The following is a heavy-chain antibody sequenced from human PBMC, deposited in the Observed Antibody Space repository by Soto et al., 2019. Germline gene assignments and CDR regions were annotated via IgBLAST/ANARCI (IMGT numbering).Heavy chain of an antibody. J-gene: IGHJ5*02. V-gene: IGHV4-4*02. CDR1: GGSISSSHW. D-gene: IGHD3-22*01. Sequence: QVQLQESGPGLVKPSGTLSLTCAVSGGSISSSHWWSWVRQAPGKGLEWIGEIYHSGSTNYNPSRRSRVTISVDTPENQAALELSSVTAADTAGYYCARAVTRIVEVIRRPRSNWVDPWGQGTLVTVSS. CDR2: IYHSGST. CDR3: ARAVTRIVEVIRRPRSNWVDP.